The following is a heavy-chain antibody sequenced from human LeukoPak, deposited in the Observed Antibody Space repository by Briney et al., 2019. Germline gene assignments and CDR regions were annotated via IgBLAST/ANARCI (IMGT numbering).Heavy chain of an antibody. D-gene: IGHD6-19*01. J-gene: IGHJ4*02. Sequence: ASVKVSCKASGGTFSSYAISWVRQAPGQGLEWMGGIIPIFGTANYAQKFQGRVAITADESTSTAYMELSSLRSEDTAVYYCAREAGYSSGWFEYFGYWGQGTLVTVSS. CDR3: AREAGYSSGWFEYFGY. V-gene: IGHV1-69*13. CDR1: GGTFSSYA. CDR2: IIPIFGTA.